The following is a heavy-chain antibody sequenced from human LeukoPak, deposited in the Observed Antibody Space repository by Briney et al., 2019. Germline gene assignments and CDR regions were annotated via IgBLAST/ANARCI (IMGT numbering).Heavy chain of an antibody. CDR1: GYTFTTYW. CDR3: ARHNREYASDSPLDY. V-gene: IGHV5-51*01. J-gene: IGHJ4*02. CDR2: IYLGDPDT. Sequence: GESLKISCKGSGYTFTTYWIGWVRQMPGKGLEWMGIIYLGDPDTRYSPSFQGQVTISADKSISTAYLQWSSLKASDTTMYYCARHNREYASDSPLDYWGQGTLVTVSS. D-gene: IGHD1-14*01.